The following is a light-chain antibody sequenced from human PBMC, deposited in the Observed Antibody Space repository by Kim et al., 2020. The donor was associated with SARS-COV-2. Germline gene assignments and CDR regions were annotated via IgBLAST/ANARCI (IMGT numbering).Light chain of an antibody. CDR2: EDN. J-gene: IGLJ3*02. CDR3: QSYDSSNHDWV. Sequence: VTNSCTRSSGSIASNYVQWYQQRPGSAPTTVIYEDNQRPSGVPDRFSGSIDSSSNSASLTISGLKTEDEADYYCQSYDSSNHDWVFGGGTKLTVL. CDR1: SGSIASNY. V-gene: IGLV6-57*03.